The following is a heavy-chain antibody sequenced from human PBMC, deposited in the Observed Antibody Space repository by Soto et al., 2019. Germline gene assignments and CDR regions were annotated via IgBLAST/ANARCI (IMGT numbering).Heavy chain of an antibody. Sequence: GGSLRLSCAASGFTFSNYAMGWVRQAPGKGLEWFSAITGGGGDTYYGDSVKGRFTISRDNSNSALFLQMNNLGAEDTAVYYCAKGSSSSRPYYFDYWAQGTLVTVSS. CDR3: AKGSSSSRPYYFDY. D-gene: IGHD2-2*01. V-gene: IGHV3-23*01. CDR2: ITGGGGDT. CDR1: GFTFSNYA. J-gene: IGHJ4*02.